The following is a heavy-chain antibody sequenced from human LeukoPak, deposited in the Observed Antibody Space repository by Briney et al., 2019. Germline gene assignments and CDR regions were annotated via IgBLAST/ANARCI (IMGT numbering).Heavy chain of an antibody. CDR3: AKSSHIWMGVGATPLDY. D-gene: IGHD1-26*01. CDR1: GFTFSSYS. V-gene: IGHV3-21*04. CDR2: ISSSSSYI. Sequence: GGSLRLSCAASGFTFSSYSMNWVRQAPGKGLEWVSSISSSSSYIYYADSVKGRFTISRDNAKNSLYLQMNSLRAEDTAVYYCAKSSHIWMGVGATPLDYWGQGTLVTVSS. J-gene: IGHJ4*02.